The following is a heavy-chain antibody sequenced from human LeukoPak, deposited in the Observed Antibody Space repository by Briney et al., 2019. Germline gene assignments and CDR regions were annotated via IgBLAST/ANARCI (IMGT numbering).Heavy chain of an antibody. CDR3: ARQSVGYIDY. Sequence: SQTLSLTCAISGDSVSNKDAAWNWIRRSPSRGLEWLGRTYYRSKWSNDYAASVKSRITINPDTSKNQFSLQLKSVTPDDTAVYYCARQSVGYIDYWGQGSRVTVSS. CDR2: TYYRSKWSN. V-gene: IGHV6-1*01. CDR1: GDSVSNKDAA. J-gene: IGHJ4*02. D-gene: IGHD5-18*01.